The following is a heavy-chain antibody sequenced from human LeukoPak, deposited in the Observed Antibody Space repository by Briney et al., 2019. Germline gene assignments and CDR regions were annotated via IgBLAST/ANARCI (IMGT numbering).Heavy chain of an antibody. CDR1: GFTFSSYA. J-gene: IGHJ4*02. V-gene: IGHV3-30*04. D-gene: IGHD6-6*01. Sequence: GRSLRLSCAASGFTFSSYAMHWVRQAPGKGLEWVAVISYDGSNEYYADSVKGRFTISRDNSKNTLYLQMNSLRAEDTAVYYCAKAGPNSSSIDYWGQGTLVTVSS. CDR2: ISYDGSNE. CDR3: AKAGPNSSSIDY.